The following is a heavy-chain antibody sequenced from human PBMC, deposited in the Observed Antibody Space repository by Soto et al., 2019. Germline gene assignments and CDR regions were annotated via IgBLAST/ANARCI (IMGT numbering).Heavy chain of an antibody. CDR3: ARAVRTTVCYYYYGMDV. D-gene: IGHD1-1*01. CDR2: VYYSGST. J-gene: IGHJ6*02. CDR1: GGSISSGDYY. V-gene: IGHV4-30-4*01. Sequence: SETLSLTCTVSGGSISSGDYYWSWIRQPPGKGLEWIGYVYYSGSTYSNPSLKSRVAISIDTSKNQFSLNLSSVTAADTAVYYCARAVRTTVCYYYYGMDVWGQGTTVTVSS.